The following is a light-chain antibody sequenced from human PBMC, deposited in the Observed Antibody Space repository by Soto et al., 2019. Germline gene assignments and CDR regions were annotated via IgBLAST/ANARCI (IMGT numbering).Light chain of an antibody. CDR2: GAS. V-gene: IGKV3-20*01. J-gene: IGKJ1*01. Sequence: EIVLTQSPGTLSLSPGERATLSCRASQSVSSSYLAWYQQKPGQAPRLLIYGASSRATGIPDRFSGSGSGTDFSLTISRLEPEDFAVYYCQQDGSSPTLGQGTKVEIK. CDR3: QQDGSSPT. CDR1: QSVSSSY.